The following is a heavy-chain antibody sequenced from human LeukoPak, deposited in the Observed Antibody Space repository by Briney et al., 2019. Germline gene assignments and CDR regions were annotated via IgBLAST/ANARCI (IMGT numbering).Heavy chain of an antibody. J-gene: IGHJ3*02. CDR3: ARLGSTFDI. CDR2: IFYSGGS. Sequence: SETLTLTCTVSGGSISSYYWTWIRQPPGKGLEWIGYIFYSGGSNYNPSLKSRVTISVDTSKNHFSLKLSSVTAADTAVYYCARLGSTFDIWGQGTMVTVSS. D-gene: IGHD2-2*01. CDR1: GGSISSYY. V-gene: IGHV4-59*08.